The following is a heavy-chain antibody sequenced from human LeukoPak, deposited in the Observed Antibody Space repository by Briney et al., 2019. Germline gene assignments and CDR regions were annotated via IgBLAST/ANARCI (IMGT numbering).Heavy chain of an antibody. D-gene: IGHD3-22*01. CDR1: GGSISSYY. V-gene: IGHV4-59*01. CDR3: ARRSDYYYDSTNWFDP. Sequence: PSETLSLTCTVSGGSISSYYWSWIRQPPGKGLEWIGYIYYSGSTNYNPSLKRRVTISVDTSKNQFSLKLSSVTAADTAVYYCARRSDYYYDSTNWFDPWGQGTLVTVSP. J-gene: IGHJ5*02. CDR2: IYYSGST.